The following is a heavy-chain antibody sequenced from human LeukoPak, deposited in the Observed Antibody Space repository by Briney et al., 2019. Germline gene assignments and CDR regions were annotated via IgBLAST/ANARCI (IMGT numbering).Heavy chain of an antibody. V-gene: IGHV1-2*02. CDR1: GHNFTGYY. Sequence: ASVTVSLKASGHNFTGYYVYWVRQAPGKGLEGMGWMNPKVGGAKFPQKFQGRVTLTSDPDINEAYMELRRLRADDTAVYYCARGVFGESLESWGQGTLVTVSS. D-gene: IGHD3-10*02. CDR2: MNPKVGGA. CDR3: ARGVFGESLES. J-gene: IGHJ4*02.